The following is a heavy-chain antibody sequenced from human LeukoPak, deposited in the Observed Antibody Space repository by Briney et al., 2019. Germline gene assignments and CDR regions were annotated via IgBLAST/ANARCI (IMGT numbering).Heavy chain of an antibody. D-gene: IGHD2-21*02. CDR1: GFTFSSYA. J-gene: IGHJ4*02. CDR3: AKEMAYCGGDCYSWVGTFDY. Sequence: GGSLRLSCAASGFTFSSYAMSWVRQAPEKGLEWVSAISGSGGSTYYADSVKGRFTISRDNSKNTLYLQMNSLRAEDTAVYYCAKEMAYCGGDCYSWVGTFDYWGQGTLVTVSS. CDR2: ISGSGGST. V-gene: IGHV3-23*01.